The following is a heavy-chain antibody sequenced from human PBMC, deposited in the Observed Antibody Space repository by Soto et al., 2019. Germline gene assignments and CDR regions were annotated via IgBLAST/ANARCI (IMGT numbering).Heavy chain of an antibody. CDR1: GFTFSSYG. Sequence: QVQLVESGGGVVQPGRSLRLSCAASGFTFSSYGMHWVRQAPGKGLEWVAVIWYDGSNKYYADSVKGRFTISRDNSKNPLYLQMTSLRAEDTAVYYCAREMTTVTQSPYYYYYGMDVWGQGTTVTVSS. CDR2: IWYDGSNK. D-gene: IGHD4-17*01. V-gene: IGHV3-33*01. CDR3: AREMTTVTQSPYYYYYGMDV. J-gene: IGHJ6*02.